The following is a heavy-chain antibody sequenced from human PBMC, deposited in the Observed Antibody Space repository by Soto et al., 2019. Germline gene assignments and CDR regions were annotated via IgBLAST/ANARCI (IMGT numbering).Heavy chain of an antibody. CDR2: INHSGST. D-gene: IGHD6-13*01. V-gene: IGHV4-34*01. CDR3: ARAVLMGSGEQQLGPGYFDY. CDR1: GGSFSGYY. Sequence: QVQLQQWGAGLLKPSETLSLTCAVYGGSFSGYYWSWIRQPPGKGLEWIGEINHSGSTNYNPSLKSRVPISVDTSKNQFSLKLSSVTAADTAVYYCARAVLMGSGEQQLGPGYFDYWGQGTLVTVSS. J-gene: IGHJ4*02.